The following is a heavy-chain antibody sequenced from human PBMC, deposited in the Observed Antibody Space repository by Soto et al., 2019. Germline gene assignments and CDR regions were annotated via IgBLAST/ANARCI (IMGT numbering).Heavy chain of an antibody. CDR3: ARCPYDFWSGYLTVGFDP. CDR2: INPNSCCT. J-gene: IGHJ5*02. CDR1: GYTFTGYY. Sequence: GSVQVSCKASGYTFTGYYMHWVRQAPGQGREGMGWINPNSCCTNYAQKFQGRVTMTRDTSISTAYMELSRLRSDDTAVYYCARCPYDFWSGYLTVGFDPWGQGTLVTVSS. D-gene: IGHD3-3*01. V-gene: IGHV1-2*02.